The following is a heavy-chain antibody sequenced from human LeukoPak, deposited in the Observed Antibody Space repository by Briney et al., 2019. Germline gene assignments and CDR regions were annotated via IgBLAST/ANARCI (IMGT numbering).Heavy chain of an antibody. CDR3: ARGGYYFDY. CDR1: GGSFSGYY. V-gene: IGHV4-34*01. CDR2: INHSGST. J-gene: IGHJ4*02. Sequence: SETLSLTCAVYGGSFSGYYWSWIRQPPGKGLEWIGEINHSGSTNYNPSLKSRVTISVDTSKNQFSLKLSSVTAADTAVYYCARGGYYFDYWGQGTLVTVSS.